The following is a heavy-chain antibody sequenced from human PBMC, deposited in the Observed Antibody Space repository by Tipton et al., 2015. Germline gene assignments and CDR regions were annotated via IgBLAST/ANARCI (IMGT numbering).Heavy chain of an antibody. J-gene: IGHJ4*02. CDR1: GYSISSGYH. V-gene: IGHV4-38-2*02. CDR2: IYHSGRT. Sequence: TLSLTCAVSGYSISSGYHWGWIRQPPGKGLEWSASIYHSGRTHYNPSLKSRVTISVDTSKNEVSLMLNSVTAADTAVYFCARDHSSWWDWGQGTLVTVSS. D-gene: IGHD2-15*01. CDR3: ARDHSSWWD.